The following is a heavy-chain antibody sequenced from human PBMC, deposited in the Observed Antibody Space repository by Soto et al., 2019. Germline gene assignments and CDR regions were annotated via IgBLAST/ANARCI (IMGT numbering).Heavy chain of an antibody. CDR3: ARVGSSIATRPFDY. V-gene: IGHV4-30-4*01. J-gene: IGHJ4*02. Sequence: SETLSLTCTVSGGSISSGDYYRSWIRQPPGKGLEWIGYIYYSGSTYYNPSLKSRVTISVDTSKNQFSLKLSSVTAADTAVYYCARVGSSIATRPFDYWGQGTLVTVSS. CDR2: IYYSGST. D-gene: IGHD6-6*01. CDR1: GGSISSGDYY.